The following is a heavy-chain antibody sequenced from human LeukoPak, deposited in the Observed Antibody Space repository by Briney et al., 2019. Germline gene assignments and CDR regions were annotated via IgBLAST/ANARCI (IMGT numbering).Heavy chain of an antibody. CDR1: GGTFSSYA. CDR3: ARAAYDYGDPILHLDY. J-gene: IGHJ4*02. D-gene: IGHD4-17*01. V-gene: IGHV1-69*04. Sequence: SVKVSCKASGGTFSSYAISWVRQAPGQGLEWMGRIIPIFGIANYAQKFQGRVTITADKSTSTAYMELSSLRSEDTAVYYCARAAYDYGDPILHLDYWGQGTLVTVSS. CDR2: IIPIFGIA.